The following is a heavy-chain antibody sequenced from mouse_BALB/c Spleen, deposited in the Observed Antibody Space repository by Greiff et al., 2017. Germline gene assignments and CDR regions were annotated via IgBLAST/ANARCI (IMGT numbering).Heavy chain of an antibody. CDR3: ARSFSLITTAPFAY. CDR1: GFTFSSFG. J-gene: IGHJ3*01. CDR2: ISSGSSTI. Sequence: EVQVVESGGGLVQPGGSRKLSCAASGFTFSSFGMHWVRQAPEKGLEWVAYISSGSSTIYYADTVKGRFTISRDNPKNTLFLQMTSLRSEDTAMYYCARSFSLITTAPFAYWGQGTLVTVSA. D-gene: IGHD1-2*01. V-gene: IGHV5-17*02.